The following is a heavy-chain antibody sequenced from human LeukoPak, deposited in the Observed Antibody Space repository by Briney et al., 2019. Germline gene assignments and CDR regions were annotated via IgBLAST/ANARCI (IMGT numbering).Heavy chain of an antibody. D-gene: IGHD3-22*01. Sequence: GGSLRLSCAASGFIFSSYAMHWVRQAPGKGLEWVAVISYDGSNKYYADSVKGRFTISRDNSKNTLYLQMNSLRAEDTAVYYCARDGGHSSGYCFDYWGQGTLVTVSS. J-gene: IGHJ4*02. CDR3: ARDGGHSSGYCFDY. CDR1: GFIFSSYA. V-gene: IGHV3-30-3*01. CDR2: ISYDGSNK.